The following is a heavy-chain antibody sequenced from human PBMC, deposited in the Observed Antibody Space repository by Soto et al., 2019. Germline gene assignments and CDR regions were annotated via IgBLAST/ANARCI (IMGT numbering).Heavy chain of an antibody. CDR2: ISGSGGST. CDR1: GFTFSRYA. D-gene: IGHD6-19*01. CDR3: AKVDSCGLYPVVPGYFVY. J-gene: IGHJ4*02. Sequence: GGSLRLSCAASGFTFSRYAMSWVRQAPGKGLEWVSAISGSGGSTYYADSVKGRFTISRDNSKNTLYLQMNSLRAEDTAVYYCAKVDSCGLYPVVPGYFVYWCPATLVTVSS. V-gene: IGHV3-23*01.